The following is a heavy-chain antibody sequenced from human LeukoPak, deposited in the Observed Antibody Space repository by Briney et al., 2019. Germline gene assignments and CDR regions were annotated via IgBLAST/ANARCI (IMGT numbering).Heavy chain of an antibody. CDR1: RFTFSSYW. Sequence: PGGSLRLSCAASRFTFSSYWMSWVRQAPGKGLEWVANIKQDGSEKYYVDSVKGRFTISRDNAKNSLYLQMNSLRAEDTAVYYCANVPRGGAFDIWGQGTMVTVSS. V-gene: IGHV3-7*01. J-gene: IGHJ3*02. CDR3: ANVPRGGAFDI. D-gene: IGHD2-2*01. CDR2: IKQDGSEK.